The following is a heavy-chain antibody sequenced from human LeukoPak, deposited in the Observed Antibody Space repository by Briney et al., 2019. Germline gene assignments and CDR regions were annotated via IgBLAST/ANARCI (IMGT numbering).Heavy chain of an antibody. Sequence: GGSLRLSCAASGFTFSSYAMSWVRQAPGKELEWVSAISGSGDNTYYADSVKGRFTISRDNSKNTLYLQMNSLRAEDTALYYCAKGSYYDSSGTYYFDYWSQGTLVTVSS. CDR3: AKGSYYDSSGTYYFDY. CDR1: GFTFSSYA. V-gene: IGHV3-23*01. D-gene: IGHD3-22*01. J-gene: IGHJ4*02. CDR2: ISGSGDNT.